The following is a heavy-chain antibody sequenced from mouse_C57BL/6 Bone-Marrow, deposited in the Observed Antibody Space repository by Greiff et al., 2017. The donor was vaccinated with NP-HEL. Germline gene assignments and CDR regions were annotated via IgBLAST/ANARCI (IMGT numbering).Heavy chain of an antibody. V-gene: IGHV1-19*01. CDR1: GYTFTDYY. CDR2: INPYNGGT. Sequence: EVQVVESGPVLVKPGASVKMFCKASGYTFTDYYMNWVKQSHGKSLEWIGVINPYNGGTSYNQKFKGKATLTVDKSSSTAYMELNSLTSEDSAVYYCARGGYYYGSSYGKDYWGQGTTLTVSS. CDR3: ARGGYYYGSSYGKDY. D-gene: IGHD1-1*01. J-gene: IGHJ2*01.